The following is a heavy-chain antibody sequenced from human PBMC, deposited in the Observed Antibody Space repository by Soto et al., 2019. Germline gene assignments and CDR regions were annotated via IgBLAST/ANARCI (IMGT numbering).Heavy chain of an antibody. CDR2: IFSNDEK. J-gene: IGHJ4*02. D-gene: IGHD4-17*01. Sequence: QVTLKESGPVLVKPTETLTLTCTVSGFSLSNARMGVSWVRQPPGKALWWLAHIFSNDEKSYSTSLKRRLTISKDTSKSQVVLTMTNMDPVDTATYYCARIIVVTTVTYPPDYWGQGTLVTVSS. CDR1: GFSLSNARMG. V-gene: IGHV2-26*01. CDR3: ARIIVVTTVTYPPDY.